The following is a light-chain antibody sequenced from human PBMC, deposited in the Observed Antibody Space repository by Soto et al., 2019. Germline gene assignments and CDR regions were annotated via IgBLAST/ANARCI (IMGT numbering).Light chain of an antibody. CDR1: QDISTY. V-gene: IGKV1-27*01. J-gene: IGKJ4*01. CDR3: QKCKVAPFT. CDR2: AAS. Sequence: DIQMTQSPSSLSASVGDRVTITCRASQDISTYLAWYQQKPGKVPKLLIYAASTLQSGVPSRFSGSGSGTDFTLTISSLQPEDVATYYCQKCKVAPFTFGGGTKVDIK.